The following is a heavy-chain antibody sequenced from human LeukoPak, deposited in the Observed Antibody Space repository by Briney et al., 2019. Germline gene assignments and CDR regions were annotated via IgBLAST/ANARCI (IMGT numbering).Heavy chain of an antibody. CDR2: LYYTGTT. CDR1: GGSISSSTDY. CDR3: ARHIDNGWYAY. V-gene: IGHV4-39*01. J-gene: IGHJ4*02. Sequence: SETLSLTCTVSGGSISSSTDYWAWSRQPPGKGLEWIGSLYYTGTTYYKPSLKGRVSISVDTSKNQFSLKLRSVTAADTAVYYCARHIDNGWYAYWGQGTLVTVSS. D-gene: IGHD6-19*01.